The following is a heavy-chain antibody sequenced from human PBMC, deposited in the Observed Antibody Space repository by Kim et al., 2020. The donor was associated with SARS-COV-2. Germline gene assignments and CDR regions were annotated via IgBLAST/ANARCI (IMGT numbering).Heavy chain of an antibody. D-gene: IGHD6-13*01. V-gene: IGHV1-8*01. CDR3: AIMYSSSWYGVHDAFDI. Sequence: ASVKVSCKASGYTFTSYDINWVRQATGQGLEWMGWMNPNSGNTGYAQKFQGRVTMTRNTSISTAYMELSSLRSEDTAVYYCAIMYSSSWYGVHDAFDIWGQGTMVTVSS. CDR1: GYTFTSYD. J-gene: IGHJ3*02. CDR2: MNPNSGNT.